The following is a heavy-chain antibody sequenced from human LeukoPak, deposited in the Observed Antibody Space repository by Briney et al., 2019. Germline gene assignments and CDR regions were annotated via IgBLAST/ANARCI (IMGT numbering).Heavy chain of an antibody. CDR1: GYTFTSYG. CDR3: ARQQNWDPWGHQYYYYVDV. V-gene: IGHV1-18*01. J-gene: IGHJ6*03. D-gene: IGHD7-27*01. Sequence: ASVKVSCKASGYTFTSYGISWVRQAPGQGLEWMGWISAYNGNTNYAQKLQGRVTMTTDTSTSTAYMELRSLRSDDTAVYYCARQQNWDPWGHQYYYYVDVWGKGTTVTVSS. CDR2: ISAYNGNT.